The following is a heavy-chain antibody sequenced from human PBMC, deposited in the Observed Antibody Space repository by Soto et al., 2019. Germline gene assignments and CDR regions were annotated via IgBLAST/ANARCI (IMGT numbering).Heavy chain of an antibody. D-gene: IGHD2-8*01. CDR3: ARVGMVTPHYYYYYGMAV. CDR2: IWYDGSNK. CDR1: GFTFSSYG. Sequence: HPGGSLRLSCAASGFTFSSYGMHWVRQAPGKGLEWVAVIWYDGSNKYYADSVKGRFTISRDNSKNTLYLQMNSLRAEDTAVCYCARVGMVTPHYYYYYGMAVWGQGTTVPVSS. V-gene: IGHV3-33*01. J-gene: IGHJ6*02.